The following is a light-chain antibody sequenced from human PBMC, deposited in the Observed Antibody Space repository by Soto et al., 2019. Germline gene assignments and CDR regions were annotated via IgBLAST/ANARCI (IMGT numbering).Light chain of an antibody. CDR1: QSVSNNY. J-gene: IGKJ1*01. V-gene: IGKV3-20*01. CDR2: GAS. CDR3: QQYGRSGT. Sequence: PPGERFTISRRASQSVSNNYLAWYQQQPGQAPRLLIYGASNRATGIPDRFSGSGSGTDFTLTISRLEPEDLAVYYCQQYGRSGTFGQGTKV.